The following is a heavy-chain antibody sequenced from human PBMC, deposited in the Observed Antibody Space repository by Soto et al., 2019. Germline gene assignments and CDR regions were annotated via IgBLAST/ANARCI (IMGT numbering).Heavy chain of an antibody. Sequence: QVPLVQSGAEVKKPGASVKVSCETSGYTFANYGIIWVRQAPGQGLEWRAWISTFNGNTNYAQKFQGRVTMTTDTSTSTVYMELGSLRADDTAVYYCVRDLGYCSGTSCRNRFDPWGQGTLVTVYS. J-gene: IGHJ5*02. CDR2: ISTFNGNT. D-gene: IGHD2-2*01. CDR3: VRDLGYCSGTSCRNRFDP. V-gene: IGHV1-18*01. CDR1: GYTFANYG.